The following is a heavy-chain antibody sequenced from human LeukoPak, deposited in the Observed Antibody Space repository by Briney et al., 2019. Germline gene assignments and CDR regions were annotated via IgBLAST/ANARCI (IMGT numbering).Heavy chain of an antibody. CDR2: IKQDGSET. CDR3: ARHLAGDSLYRHFDY. J-gene: IGHJ4*02. Sequence: GGSLRPSCTASAITSSNSWMSWVRQAPGKGLEWVANIKQDGSETNYVDSVKGRFTISRDNAKNSLFLQMNSLRGEDTGIYYCARHLAGDSLYRHFDYWGQGTLVTVSS. V-gene: IGHV3-7*04. CDR1: AITSSNSW. D-gene: IGHD5/OR15-5a*01.